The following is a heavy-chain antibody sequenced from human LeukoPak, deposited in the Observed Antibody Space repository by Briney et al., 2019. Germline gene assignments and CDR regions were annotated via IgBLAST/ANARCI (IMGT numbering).Heavy chain of an antibody. CDR3: ARVPKMYSSSWYYFDY. V-gene: IGHV3-48*02. Sequence: GGSLRLSCAASGFTFSSYSMTWVRQAPGKGLEWVSYISSSSSTIHYADSVKGRFTISRDNAKNSLYLQMNSLRDEDTAVYYCARVPKMYSSSWYYFDYWGQGTLVTVSS. J-gene: IGHJ4*02. CDR1: GFTFSSYS. CDR2: ISSSSSTI. D-gene: IGHD6-13*01.